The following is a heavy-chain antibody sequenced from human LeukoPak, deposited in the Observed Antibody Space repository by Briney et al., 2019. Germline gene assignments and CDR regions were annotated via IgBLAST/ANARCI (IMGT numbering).Heavy chain of an antibody. CDR3: AKHSRKELLWFGEGSDY. CDR1: GFTFSSYG. CDR2: ISYDGSNK. V-gene: IGHV3-30*18. D-gene: IGHD3-10*01. J-gene: IGHJ4*02. Sequence: GGSLRLSCAASGFTFSSYGMHWVRQAPGKGLEWVAVISYDGSNKYYADSVKGRFTISRDNSKNTLYLQMNSLRAEDTAVYYCAKHSRKELLWFGEGSDYWGQGTLVTVSS.